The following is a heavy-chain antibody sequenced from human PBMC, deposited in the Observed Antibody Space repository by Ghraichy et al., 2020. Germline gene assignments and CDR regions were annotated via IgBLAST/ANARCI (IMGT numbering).Heavy chain of an antibody. CDR3: ARASRVVRFYYYDGMDV. V-gene: IGHV3-48*02. CDR2: ITSSSRSI. Sequence: ESLNISCVGSGFTFSSYNMNWVRQSPGKGLEWVSYITSSSRSIFYADSVKGRFTISRDNAKNSLSLQMNSLRDEDTAVYYCARASRVVRFYYYDGMDVWGQGTTVTVSS. D-gene: IGHD4-23*01. CDR1: GFTFSSYN. J-gene: IGHJ6*02.